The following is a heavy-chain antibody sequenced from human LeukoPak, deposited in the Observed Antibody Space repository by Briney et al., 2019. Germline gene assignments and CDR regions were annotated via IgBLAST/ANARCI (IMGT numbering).Heavy chain of an antibody. CDR3: ARVRRGPAYISGLQGAFDI. CDR2: INPNSGGT. J-gene: IGHJ3*02. CDR1: GYTFTGYY. D-gene: IGHD6-19*01. V-gene: IGHV1-2*02. Sequence: EASVKVSRKASGYTFTGYYMHWVRQAPGQGLEWMGWINPNSGGTNYAQKFQGRVTMTRDTSISTAYMELSKLRSDDTAVYYCARVRRGPAYISGLQGAFDIWGQGTMVTVSS.